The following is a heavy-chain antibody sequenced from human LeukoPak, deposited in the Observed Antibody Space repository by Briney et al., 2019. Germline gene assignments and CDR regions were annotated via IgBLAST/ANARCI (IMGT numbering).Heavy chain of an antibody. CDR3: ATVTGGYYYYGMDV. Sequence: GASVKVSCKVSGYTLTELSMHWVRQAPGKGLEWMGGFDPEDGETIYAQKFQGRVTMTEDTSTDTACMELSSLRSEDTAVYYCATVTGGYYYYGMDVWGQGTTVTVSS. CDR1: GYTLTELS. V-gene: IGHV1-24*01. CDR2: FDPEDGET. D-gene: IGHD3-10*01. J-gene: IGHJ6*02.